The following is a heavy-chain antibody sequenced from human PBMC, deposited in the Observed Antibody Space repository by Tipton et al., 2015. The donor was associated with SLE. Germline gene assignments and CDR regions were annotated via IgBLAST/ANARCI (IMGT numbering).Heavy chain of an antibody. D-gene: IGHD3-10*01. CDR3: AREVGDLGQDFDS. J-gene: IGHJ4*02. CDR2: IGAYNGNT. CDR1: GYIFANYG. V-gene: IGHV1-18*01. Sequence: QSGAEVKKPGASVRVSCKASGYIFANYGITWVRQAPGQGLEWMGWIGAYNGNTNYAQKLQGRVTMTTDTSTSTAYMELRSLRSDDTAVYYCAREVGDLGQDFDSWGQGTLVTVSS.